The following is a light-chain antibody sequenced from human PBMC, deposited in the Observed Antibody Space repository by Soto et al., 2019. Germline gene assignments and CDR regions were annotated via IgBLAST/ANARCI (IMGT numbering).Light chain of an antibody. CDR1: SSDVGGYNY. Sequence: QSALAQPPSASGSPGQSVTISCTGTSSDVGGYNYVSWYQQHPGKAPKLMIYEVSKRPSGVPDRFSGSKSGNTASLTVSGLQAEDEADYYCSSYAGSNSVFVTGTKVTVL. CDR2: EVS. J-gene: IGLJ1*01. CDR3: SSYAGSNSV. V-gene: IGLV2-8*01.